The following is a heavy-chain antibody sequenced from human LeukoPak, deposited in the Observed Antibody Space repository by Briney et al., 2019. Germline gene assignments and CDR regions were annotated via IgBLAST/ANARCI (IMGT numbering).Heavy chain of an antibody. J-gene: IGHJ4*02. D-gene: IGHD3-16*01. CDR2: IYYSGST. CDR3: SGYDYVWGSLSRGYFDY. Sequence: SETLSLTCTVSGGSISSYYWSWIRQPPGKGLEWIGYIYYSGSTNYNPSLKSRVTISVDTSKNQFSLKLSSVTAADTAVYYCSGYDYVWGSLSRGYFDYWGQGTLVTVSS. CDR1: GGSISSYY. V-gene: IGHV4-59*08.